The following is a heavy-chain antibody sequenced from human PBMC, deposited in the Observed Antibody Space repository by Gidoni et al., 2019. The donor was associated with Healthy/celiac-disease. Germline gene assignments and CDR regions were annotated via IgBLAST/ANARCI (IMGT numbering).Heavy chain of an antibody. J-gene: IGHJ3*02. Sequence: QVQLVQSGAEVKKPGSSVKVSCKASGGTFSSYAISWVRQAPGQGLEWMGGIIPIFGTANYAQKFQGRVTITADESTSTAYMELSSLRSEDTAVYYCARDFDSQLLWAIPLHHDAFDIWGQGTMVTVSS. V-gene: IGHV1-69*01. CDR3: ARDFDSQLLWAIPLHHDAFDI. CDR1: GGTFSSYA. D-gene: IGHD2-2*01. CDR2: IIPIFGTA.